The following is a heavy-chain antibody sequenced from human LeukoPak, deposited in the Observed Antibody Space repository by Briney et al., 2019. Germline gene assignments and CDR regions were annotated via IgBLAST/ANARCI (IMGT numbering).Heavy chain of an antibody. CDR1: GGSISSSSYY. V-gene: IGHV4-39*01. D-gene: IGHD3-10*01. CDR3: ASQGVGKAPLGAYGSGSYLSRGFDY. Sequence: SETLSLTCTVSGGSISSSSYYWGWIRQPPGKGLEWIGSIYYSGSTYYNPSLKSRVTISVDTSKNQFSLKLSSETAADTAVYYCASQGVGKAPLGAYGSGSYLSRGFDYWGQGTLVTVSS. CDR2: IYYSGST. J-gene: IGHJ4*02.